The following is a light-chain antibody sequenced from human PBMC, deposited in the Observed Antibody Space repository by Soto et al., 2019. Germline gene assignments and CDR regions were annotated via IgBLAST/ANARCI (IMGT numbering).Light chain of an antibody. Sequence: QSVLTQPASASASPRQRVTISCSGDSSSIERNTVSWYQQLPGMAPKLLICLTSRRPSGAPDRFSGSKSGTSASLAISGLQSEDEAEYYCATWDDSLNLLYVFGTGTKVTVL. CDR3: ATWDDSLNLLYV. V-gene: IGLV1-44*01. CDR2: LTS. J-gene: IGLJ1*01. CDR1: SSSIERNT.